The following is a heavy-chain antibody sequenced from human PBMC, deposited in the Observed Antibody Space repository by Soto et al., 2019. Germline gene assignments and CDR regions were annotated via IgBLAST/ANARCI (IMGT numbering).Heavy chain of an antibody. J-gene: IGHJ4*02. CDR1: GFTFSDYG. V-gene: IGHV3-33*01. CDR2: IWHDGSKK. CDR3: ASQAFDY. Sequence: PGGSLRLSCAASGFTFSDYGMQWVRQAPGKGLEWLAFIWHDGSKKYYADSVKGRFTISRDNSKNTMYLQMNSPRVEDTAVYYCASQAFDYWGQGTLVTVSS.